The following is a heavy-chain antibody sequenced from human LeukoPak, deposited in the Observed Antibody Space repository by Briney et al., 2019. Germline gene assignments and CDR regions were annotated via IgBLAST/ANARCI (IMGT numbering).Heavy chain of an antibody. CDR3: ARGPATWADY. CDR2: ISSRSSTI. CDR1: GFTFNTHS. J-gene: IGHJ4*02. D-gene: IGHD7-27*01. V-gene: IGHV3-48*04. Sequence: GGSLRLSCEASGFTFNTHSMHWVRQAPGKGLEWVSYISSRSSTIYYADSVKGRFTISRDNAKNSLYLQMNSLRVEDTAVYYCARGPATWADYWGQGILVTVSP.